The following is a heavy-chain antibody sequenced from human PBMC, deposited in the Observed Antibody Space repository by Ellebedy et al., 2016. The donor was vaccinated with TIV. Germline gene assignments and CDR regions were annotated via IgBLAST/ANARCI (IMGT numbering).Heavy chain of an antibody. CDR2: IKQDGSEK. D-gene: IGHD3-10*01. J-gene: IGHJ4*02. CDR3: AGRGY. V-gene: IGHV3-7*01. CDR1: GGSITSTW. Sequence: GGSLRLSXVVSGGSITSTWWSWVRQPPGKGLEWVANIKQDGSEKYYVDSVKGRFTISRDNAKNSLYLQMNSLRAEDTAVYYCAGRGYWGQGTLVTVSS.